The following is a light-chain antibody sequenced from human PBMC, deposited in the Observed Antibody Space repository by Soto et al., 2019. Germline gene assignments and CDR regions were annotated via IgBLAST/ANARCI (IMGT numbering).Light chain of an antibody. Sequence: QSVLTQPPSASGTPGQRVTISCSGSSSNIGSNTVNWYQQLPGTDPKLLIYSNNHRPSGVPDRFSGSKSGTSASLAISGLQSEDEDDYYCAAWDDSLNGGVFGGGTKLTVL. J-gene: IGLJ2*01. CDR1: SSNIGSNT. V-gene: IGLV1-44*01. CDR3: AAWDDSLNGGV. CDR2: SNN.